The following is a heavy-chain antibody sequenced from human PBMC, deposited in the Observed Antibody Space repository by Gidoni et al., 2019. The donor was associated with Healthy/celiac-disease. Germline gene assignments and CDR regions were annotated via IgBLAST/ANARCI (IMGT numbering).Heavy chain of an antibody. V-gene: IGHV3-7*01. J-gene: IGHJ6*02. CDR1: GFTFSSYW. Sequence: EVQLVESGGGLVQPGGSLRLSCAASGFTFSSYWMSWVRQDPGKGLEWVANIKQDGSEKYYVDSVKGRFTISRDNAKNSLYLQMNSLRAEDTAVYYCARVRGAAARPYLYYYYGMDVWGQGTTVTVSS. CDR3: ARVRGAAARPYLYYYYGMDV. D-gene: IGHD6-6*01. CDR2: IKQDGSEK.